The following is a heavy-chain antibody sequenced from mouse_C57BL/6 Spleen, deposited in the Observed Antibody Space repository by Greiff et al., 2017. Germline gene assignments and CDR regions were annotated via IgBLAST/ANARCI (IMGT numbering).Heavy chain of an antibody. CDR1: GFTFSSYA. J-gene: IGHJ2*01. CDR3: AREGNFYFDY. CDR2: ISDGGSYT. V-gene: IGHV5-4*01. Sequence: EVNVVESGGGLVKPGGSLKLSCAASGFTFSSYAMSWVRQTPEKRLEWVATISDGGSYTYYPDNVKGRFTISRDNAKNNLYLQMSHLKSEDTAMYYCAREGNFYFDYWGQGTTLTVSS.